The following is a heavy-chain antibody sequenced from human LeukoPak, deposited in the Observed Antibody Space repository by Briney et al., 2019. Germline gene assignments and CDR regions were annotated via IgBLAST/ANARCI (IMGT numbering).Heavy chain of an antibody. CDR1: GFTFGDYA. CDR2: IRSKAYGGTT. J-gene: IGHJ4*02. CDR3: TRRSVAGGDDQLLSFLDY. D-gene: IGHD2-2*01. Sequence: GGSLRLSCTASGFTFGDYAMSWFRQAPGKGLEWVGFIRSKAYGGTTEYAASVKGRFTISRDDSKSIAYLQMNSLKTEDTAVYYCTRRSVAGGDDQLLSFLDYWGQGTLVTVSS. V-gene: IGHV3-49*03.